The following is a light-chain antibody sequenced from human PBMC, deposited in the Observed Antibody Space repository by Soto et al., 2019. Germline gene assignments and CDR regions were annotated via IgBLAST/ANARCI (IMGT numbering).Light chain of an antibody. CDR2: APS. Sequence: DTQMTQSPPSLSASVGDRITVTCRASYDIRNHLAWYQQKPGKTPKRLIHAPSTLQRGIPLRFSGSGSGTDFTLTISSLQSEDFETYYCIQNQDPPTFGGETKVE. V-gene: IGKV1-17*01. J-gene: IGKJ4*01. CDR1: YDIRNH. CDR3: IQNQDPPT.